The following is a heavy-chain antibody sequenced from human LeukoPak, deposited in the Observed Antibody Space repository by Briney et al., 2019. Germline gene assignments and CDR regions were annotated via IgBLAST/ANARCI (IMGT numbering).Heavy chain of an antibody. CDR1: GFTVSSNY. D-gene: IGHD6-13*01. V-gene: IGHV3-66*01. CDR3: ARVVEQQLDY. CDR2: IYSGGST. Sequence: GGSLRLSCAAPGFTVSSNYMSWVRQAPGKGLEWVSVIYSGGSTYYADSVKGRFTISRDNSKNTLYLQMNSLRAEDTAVYYCARVVEQQLDYWGQGTLVTVSS. J-gene: IGHJ4*02.